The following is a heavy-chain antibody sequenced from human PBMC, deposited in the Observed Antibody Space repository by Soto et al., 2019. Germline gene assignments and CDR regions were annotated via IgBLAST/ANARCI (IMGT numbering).Heavy chain of an antibody. CDR2: IYYSGST. V-gene: IGHV4-39*01. CDR1: GGSISSSSYY. CDR3: SILKRVRGAPSYMDV. D-gene: IGHD3-10*01. Sequence: PSETLSLTCTVSGGSISSSSYYWGWIRQPPGKGLEWIGSIYYSGSTYYNPSLKSRVTISVDTSKNQFSLKLSSVTAADTAVYYFSILKRVRGAPSYMDVWGKGTTVTVSS. J-gene: IGHJ6*03.